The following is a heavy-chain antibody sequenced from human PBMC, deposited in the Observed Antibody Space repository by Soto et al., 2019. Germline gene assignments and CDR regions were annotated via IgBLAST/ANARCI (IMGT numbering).Heavy chain of an antibody. J-gene: IGHJ5*02. Sequence: SETLSLTCTVSGGSISSSSYYWGWIRQPPGKGLEWIGSIYYSGSTYYNPSLKSRVTISVDTSKNQFSLKLSSVTAADTAVYYCARHHGVVPAALYPVTGSFDPWGQGTLVTVSS. CDR2: IYYSGST. D-gene: IGHD2-2*01. CDR3: ARHHGVVPAALYPVTGSFDP. V-gene: IGHV4-39*01. CDR1: GGSISSSSYY.